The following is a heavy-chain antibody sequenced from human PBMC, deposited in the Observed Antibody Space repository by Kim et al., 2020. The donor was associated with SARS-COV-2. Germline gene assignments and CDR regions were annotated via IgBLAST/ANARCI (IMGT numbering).Heavy chain of an antibody. Sequence: SETLSLTCTVSGGSISSYYWSWIRQPPGKGLEWIGYIYYSGSTNYNPSLKSRVTISVDTSKNQFSLKLSSVTAADTAVYYCARVRTMVRGVRVLNWFDPWGQGTLVTVSS. V-gene: IGHV4-59*01. J-gene: IGHJ5*02. CDR1: GGSISSYY. CDR3: ARVRTMVRGVRVLNWFDP. D-gene: IGHD3-10*01. CDR2: IYYSGST.